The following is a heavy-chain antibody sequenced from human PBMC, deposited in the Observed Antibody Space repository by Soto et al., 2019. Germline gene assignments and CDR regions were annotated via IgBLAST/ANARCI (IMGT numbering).Heavy chain of an antibody. Sequence: EVQLVQTGGGLIKPGGSLSLSCAASGLSVSDKYMSWVRQAPGKWLEWVSLTYTGGNSYFADFVKGRFIVSRDISKNPLFLHINSLAAEETAVYYCAREGYVYGLESWGQRSPVTVSS. D-gene: IGHD5-18*01. CDR1: GLSVSDKY. J-gene: IGHJ1*01. CDR3: AREGYVYGLES. CDR2: TYTGGNS. V-gene: IGHV3-53*02.